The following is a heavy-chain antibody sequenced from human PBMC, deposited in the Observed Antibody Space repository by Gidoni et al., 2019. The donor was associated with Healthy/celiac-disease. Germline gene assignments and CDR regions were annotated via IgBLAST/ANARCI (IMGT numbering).Heavy chain of an antibody. CDR1: GFTFDDYA. CDR2: ISWDGGST. CDR3: AKDSNSRYFWSGNFDY. D-gene: IGHD3-3*01. V-gene: IGHV3-43D*04. Sequence: EVQLVESGGVVVQPGGSLRLSCAASGFTFDDYAMHWVRQAPGKGLEWVSLISWDGGSTYYADSVKGRFTISRDNSKNSLYLQMNSLRAEDTALYYCAKDSNSRYFWSGNFDYWGQGTLVTVSS. J-gene: IGHJ4*02.